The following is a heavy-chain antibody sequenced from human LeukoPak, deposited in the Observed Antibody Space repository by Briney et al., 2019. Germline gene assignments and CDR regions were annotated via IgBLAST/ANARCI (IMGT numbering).Heavy chain of an antibody. J-gene: IGHJ3*02. CDR3: TTQLVGGAFDI. V-gene: IGHV3-15*01. D-gene: IGHD6-13*01. CDR2: VKSKTDGGTT. CDR1: GFTFSNAW. Sequence: KTGGSLRLSCAASGFTFSNAWMTWVRQAPGKGLEWVGRVKSKTDGGTTDYAAPVKGRFTISRDDSKNMLFLQMNSLKTEDTAVYYCTTQLVGGAFDIWGHGTMVTVSS.